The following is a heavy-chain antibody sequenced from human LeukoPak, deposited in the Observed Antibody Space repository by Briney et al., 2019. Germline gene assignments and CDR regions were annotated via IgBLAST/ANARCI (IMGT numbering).Heavy chain of an antibody. CDR3: ARGYDYGDYVGDFDY. D-gene: IGHD4-17*01. CDR2: ISAYNGNT. V-gene: IGHV1-18*01. CDR1: GYTFTSYG. J-gene: IGHJ4*02. Sequence: VASVKVSCKASGYTFTSYGISWVRQAPGQGLEWMGWISAYNGNTNYAQKLQGRVTMTTGTSTSTAYMDLRGLRSDDTAVYYCARGYDYGDYVGDFDYWGQGTLVTVSS.